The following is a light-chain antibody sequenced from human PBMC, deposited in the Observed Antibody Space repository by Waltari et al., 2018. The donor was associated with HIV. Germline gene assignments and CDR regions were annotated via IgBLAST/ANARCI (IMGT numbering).Light chain of an antibody. CDR3: QQYNSYPWT. V-gene: IGKV1-5*03. CDR2: RAS. J-gene: IGKJ1*01. CDR1: QSVTKY. Sequence: DIQMAQSPSTLSASLGDRVTITCRASQSVTKYLAWYQQKPGKAPSLLIYRASTLETGVPSRFSGSGSGTEVTLIISSLQPDDFATYYCQQYNSYPWTFGQGTRVEIK.